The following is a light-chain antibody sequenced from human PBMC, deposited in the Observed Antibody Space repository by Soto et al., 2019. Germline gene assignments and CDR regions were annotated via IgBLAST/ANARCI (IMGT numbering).Light chain of an antibody. CDR1: SSDVGGHKY. Sequence: QSALTQPASVSGSPGQSITISCTGTSSDVGGHKYVSWYQQHPDKAPKVLIFEVSNRPSGISNRFSGSKSGNTASLTISGLQAEDEADYYCSSYAGSNNLRVFGTGTKVTVL. CDR3: SSYAGSNNLRV. V-gene: IGLV2-14*01. J-gene: IGLJ1*01. CDR2: EVS.